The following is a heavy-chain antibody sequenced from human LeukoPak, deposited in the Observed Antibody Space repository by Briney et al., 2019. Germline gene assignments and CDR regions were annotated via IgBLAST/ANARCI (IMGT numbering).Heavy chain of an antibody. CDR1: GGSISSGDYY. CDR2: IYYSGST. J-gene: IGHJ6*02. CDR3: ASTGLNRHYYYYGMDV. D-gene: IGHD1-14*01. V-gene: IGHV4-30-4*01. Sequence: ASETLSLTCTVSGGSISSGDYYWSWIRQPPGKGLEWIGYIYYSGSTYYNPSLKSRVTISVDTSKNQFSLKLSSVTAADTAVYYCASTGLNRHYYYYGMDVWGQGTTVTVSS.